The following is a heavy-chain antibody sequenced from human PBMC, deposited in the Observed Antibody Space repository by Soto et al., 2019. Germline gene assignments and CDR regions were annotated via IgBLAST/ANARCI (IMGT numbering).Heavy chain of an antibody. Sequence: QLVESGGQLVQPGGSLRLSCGAAGFTFKSYDMNWVRQAPGKGLEWIAYISHSGDTIYYADSVKGRFTVSRGNAKNSIYPPKDDPGGGGPAVLLCLGPNPPPGVPTSNFKPFEFWGQGTKVTVPS. J-gene: IGHJ3*01. D-gene: IGHD3-16*01. CDR1: GFTFKSYD. V-gene: IGHV3-48*03. CDR3: LGPNPPPGVPTSNFKPFEF. CDR2: ISHSGDTI.